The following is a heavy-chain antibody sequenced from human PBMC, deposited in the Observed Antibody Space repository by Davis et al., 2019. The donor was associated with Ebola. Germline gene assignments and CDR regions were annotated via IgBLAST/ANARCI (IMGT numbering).Heavy chain of an antibody. D-gene: IGHD3-10*01. Sequence: GESLKISCAASGFTFSSYAMSWVRQAPGKGLEWVSAISGSGGSTYYADSVKGRFTISRDNSKNTLYLQMNSLRAEDTAVYYCAKLGGYYYGSGSYSSGSFFDYWGQGTLVTVSS. CDR2: ISGSGGST. J-gene: IGHJ4*02. V-gene: IGHV3-23*01. CDR3: AKLGGYYYGSGSYSSGSFFDY. CDR1: GFTFSSYA.